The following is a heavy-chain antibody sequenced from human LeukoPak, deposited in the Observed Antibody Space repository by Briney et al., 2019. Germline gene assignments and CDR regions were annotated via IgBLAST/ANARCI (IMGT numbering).Heavy chain of an antibody. Sequence: QPGGSLRLSCAASGFTFSSYSMNWVRQAPGKGLEWVSYISSSSSTIYYADSVKGRFTISRDNAKNSLYLQMNSLRAEDTAVYYCARVKRSGPGVGGGAFDIWGQGTMVTVSS. V-gene: IGHV3-48*04. D-gene: IGHD1-14*01. CDR2: ISSSSSTI. J-gene: IGHJ3*02. CDR1: GFTFSSYS. CDR3: ARVKRSGPGVGGGAFDI.